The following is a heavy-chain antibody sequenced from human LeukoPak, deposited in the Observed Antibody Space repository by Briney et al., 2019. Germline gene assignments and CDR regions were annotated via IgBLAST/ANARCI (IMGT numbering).Heavy chain of an antibody. D-gene: IGHD6-19*01. CDR1: GFTFSSYG. J-gene: IGHJ3*02. CDR3: AKDESPLIAVAGIGDAFDI. CDR2: ISYDGSNK. Sequence: PGRSLRLSCAASGFTFSSYGMHWVRQAPGKGLEWVAVISYDGSNKYYADSVKGRFTISRDNAKSSLYLQMNSLRAEDTALYYCAKDESPLIAVAGIGDAFDIWGQGTMVTVSS. V-gene: IGHV3-30*18.